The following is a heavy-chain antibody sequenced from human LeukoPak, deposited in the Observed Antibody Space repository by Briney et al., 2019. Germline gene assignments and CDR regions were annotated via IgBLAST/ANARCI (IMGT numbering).Heavy chain of an antibody. CDR2: INSEGSST. V-gene: IGHV3-74*01. J-gene: IGHJ6*02. CDR3: ASDIVVVPAATYGMDV. Sequence: GGSLRLSCAASGFIFSRYWMHWVRQAPGRGLMWVARINSEGSSTNYADSVKGRFTISRDNAKNSLYLQMNSLRAEDTAVYYCASDIVVVPAATYGMDVWGQGTTVTVSS. CDR1: GFIFSRYW. D-gene: IGHD2-2*01.